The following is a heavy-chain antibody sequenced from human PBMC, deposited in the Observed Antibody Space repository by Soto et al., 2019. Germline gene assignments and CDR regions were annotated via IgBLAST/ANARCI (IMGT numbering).Heavy chain of an antibody. D-gene: IGHD3-22*01. J-gene: IGHJ3*02. CDR3: ARARDSSGYSPHDASLI. Sequence: QPGRSVRLSSVAYGFTFSRYGMHWVRQAPGKGLEWVAVIWNDGSKQVYDDSVKGRFTISRDNSKNTLYLQMNSLRAEDTGSYYYARARDSSGYSPHDASLIWGPTTIVT. V-gene: IGHV3-33*01. CDR2: IWNDGSKQ. CDR1: GFTFSRYG.